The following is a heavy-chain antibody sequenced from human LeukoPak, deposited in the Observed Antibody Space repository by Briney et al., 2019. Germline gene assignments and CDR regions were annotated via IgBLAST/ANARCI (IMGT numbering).Heavy chain of an antibody. CDR2: INPNSGGT. D-gene: IGHD2-15*01. CDR3: ARGALGIYAFDI. V-gene: IGHV1-2*02. Sequence: ASVKVSCKASGYTFTGYYMHWVRQAPGQGLEWTGWINPNSGGTNYAQKFRGRVTMTRDTSISTAYMELSRLRSDDTAVYYCARGALGIYAFDIWGQGTMVTVSS. J-gene: IGHJ3*02. CDR1: GYTFTGYY.